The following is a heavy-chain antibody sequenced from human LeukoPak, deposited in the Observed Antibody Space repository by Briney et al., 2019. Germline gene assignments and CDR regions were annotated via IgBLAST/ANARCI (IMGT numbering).Heavy chain of an antibody. J-gene: IGHJ4*02. CDR1: GFTFHDNA. V-gene: IGHV3-9*01. CDR3: VRIDDGVVD. D-gene: IGHD4-17*01. CDR2: ISWNSGRM. Sequence: PGGSLRLSCAASGFTFHDNAMHWVRQAPGKGLEWVSGISWNSGRMGYADSVKGRFTISRDNAKNSLYLQMNSLRPEDTAFYYCVRIDDGVVDWGQGTLVTVSS.